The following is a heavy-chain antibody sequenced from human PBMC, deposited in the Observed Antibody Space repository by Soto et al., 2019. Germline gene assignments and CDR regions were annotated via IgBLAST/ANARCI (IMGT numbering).Heavy chain of an antibody. Sequence: QVQLVESGGGVVQPGRSLRLSCAASGFTFSSYAMHWVRQAPGKGLEWVAVISYDGSNKYYADSVKGGFTISRDNSKNTLYLQMNSLRAEDTAVYYCARDYGDYFDYWGQGTLVTVSS. J-gene: IGHJ4*02. V-gene: IGHV3-30-3*01. CDR2: ISYDGSNK. D-gene: IGHD4-17*01. CDR1: GFTFSSYA. CDR3: ARDYGDYFDY.